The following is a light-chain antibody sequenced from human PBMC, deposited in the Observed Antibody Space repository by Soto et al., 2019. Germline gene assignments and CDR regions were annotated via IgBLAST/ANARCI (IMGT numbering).Light chain of an antibody. CDR3: TDHTGRNPFYV. CDR2: DVY. V-gene: IGLV2-14*03. Sequence: QPVLTQPGSVSGSPGQSIAISCTGVRTDVDGYDYVSWYQQHPGQAPQLIIYDVYNRPSGVSHRFSGPKSGDTASLTISGLQAEDEADYYCTDHTGRNPFYVLGTGNEVTVL. J-gene: IGLJ1*01. CDR1: RTDVDGYDY.